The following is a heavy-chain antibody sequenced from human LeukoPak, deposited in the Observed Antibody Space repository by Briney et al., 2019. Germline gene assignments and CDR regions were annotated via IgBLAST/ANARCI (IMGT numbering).Heavy chain of an antibody. D-gene: IGHD3-3*01. CDR3: ARHDWFDP. Sequence: GGSLRLSCEASGFIVSGDYMSWVRQAPGKGLEWVSVIYTGGSTYYADSVKGRFTISRDSSKNTLYLQMNSLRAEDTAVYYCARHDWFDPWGQGTLVTVSS. V-gene: IGHV3-53*01. J-gene: IGHJ5*02. CDR1: GFIVSGDY. CDR2: IYTGGST.